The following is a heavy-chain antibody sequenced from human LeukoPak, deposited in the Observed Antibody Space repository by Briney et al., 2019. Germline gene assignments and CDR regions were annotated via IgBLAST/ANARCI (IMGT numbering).Heavy chain of an antibody. J-gene: IGHJ6*03. CDR1: GGSISSSIYY. CDR2: IYYSGST. CDR3: ARVLVIRVSGDIVVVVGNYYYYMDV. V-gene: IGHV4-39*07. Sequence: SETLSLTCTVPGGSISSSIYYWGWIRQPPGKGLEWIGRIYYSGSTYYNPSLKSRVTISVDTSKNQFSLKLSSVTAADTAVYYCARVLVIRVSGDIVVVVGNYYYYMDVWGKGTTVTVSS. D-gene: IGHD2-15*01.